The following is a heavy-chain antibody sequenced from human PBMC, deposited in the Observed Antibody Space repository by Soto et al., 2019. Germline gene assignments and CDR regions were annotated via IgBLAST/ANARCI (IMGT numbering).Heavy chain of an antibody. Sequence: QPXRSLRRAWPASGFSASSTELSWGRQAPGKGLEWVSVHYSGGSTYYADSVQGRFTISRDKSNNTLYLQMRRVRAEDTAVYFCARHRHPRGTVGATSPLDTWGQGTQVTVSS. CDR3: ARHRHPRGTVGATSPLDT. D-gene: IGHD1-26*01. CDR1: GFSASSTE. CDR2: HYSGGST. J-gene: IGHJ5*02. V-gene: IGHV3-53*01.